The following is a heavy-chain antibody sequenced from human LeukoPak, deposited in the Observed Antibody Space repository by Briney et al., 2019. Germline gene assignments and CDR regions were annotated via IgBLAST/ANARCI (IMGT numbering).Heavy chain of an antibody. CDR1: GFIFSSYA. D-gene: IGHD3-10*01. J-gene: IGHJ4*02. V-gene: IGHV3-23*01. Sequence: GGALRLSCAASGFIFSSYAMSWVRQAPGKGLEWVSGISGSADITDYADSVKGRFTISRDNSKNTLYLQMNSLRAEDTAVYYCAKDLYYFGSGSHDYWGQGTLVTVSS. CDR3: AKDLYYFGSGSHDY. CDR2: ISGSADIT.